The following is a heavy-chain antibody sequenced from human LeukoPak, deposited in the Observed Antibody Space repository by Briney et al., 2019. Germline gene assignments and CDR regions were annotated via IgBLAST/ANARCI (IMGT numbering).Heavy chain of an antibody. CDR2: ISGSGTST. V-gene: IGHV3-23*01. CDR3: AKEPASGSCFDY. Sequence: GGSLRLSCTASGYTFNSYAMSWVRQAPGKGLEWVSGISGSGTSTYYADSVKGRFTISRDNSKNTLYLQMNSLRAEDTALYYCAKEPASGSCFDYWGQGTLVTISS. D-gene: IGHD3-10*01. CDR1: GYTFNSYA. J-gene: IGHJ4*02.